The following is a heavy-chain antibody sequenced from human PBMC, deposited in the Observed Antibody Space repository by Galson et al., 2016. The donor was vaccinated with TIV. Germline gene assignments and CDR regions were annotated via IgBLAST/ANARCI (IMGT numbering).Heavy chain of an antibody. CDR2: LNPGNGNT. V-gene: IGHV1-3*01. J-gene: IGHJ3*01. D-gene: IGHD5-24*01. CDR1: GYTFIYHT. CDR3: ARDFNYQGPTRAFDF. Sequence: SVKVSCKASGYTFIYHTLHWVRQAPGQRLEWLGWLNPGNGNTKYSKTLHGRVTISRDTSATTAYMDLSSLRSEDTAIYFCARDFNYQGPTRAFDFWGQGTMVTVSS.